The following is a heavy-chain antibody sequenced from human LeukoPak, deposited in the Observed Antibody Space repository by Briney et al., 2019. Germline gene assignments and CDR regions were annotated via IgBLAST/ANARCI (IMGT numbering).Heavy chain of an antibody. CDR2: IYSGGST. CDR1: GFTVSSNY. V-gene: IGHV3-66*01. D-gene: IGHD1-7*01. CDR3: ATRISWNYVFDY. Sequence: GGSLRLSCAASGFTVSSNYMSWVRQAPGKGLEWVSVIYSGGSTYYADSVKGRFTISRDNSKNTLYLQMGSLRAEDMAVYFCATRISWNYVFDYWGLGTLVSVSS. J-gene: IGHJ4*02.